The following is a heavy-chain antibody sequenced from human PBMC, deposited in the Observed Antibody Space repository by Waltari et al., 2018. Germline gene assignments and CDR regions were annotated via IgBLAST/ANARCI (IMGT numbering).Heavy chain of an antibody. CDR3: ARRTLWADNWYFDL. Sequence: QLQLQESGPGLVKPSETLSLTCTVSGGSISSSSYYWGWIRQPPGKGLEWIGSIYYSGSTYYNPSLKSRVTMSVDTSKNQFSLKLSSVTAADTAVYYCARRTLWADNWYFDLWGRGTLVTVSS. V-gene: IGHV4-39*01. D-gene: IGHD3-10*01. CDR2: IYYSGST. J-gene: IGHJ2*01. CDR1: GGSISSSSYY.